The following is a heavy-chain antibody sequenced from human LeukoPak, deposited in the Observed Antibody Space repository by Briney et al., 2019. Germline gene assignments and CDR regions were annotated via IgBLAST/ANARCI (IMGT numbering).Heavy chain of an antibody. CDR3: ARDQIRRYYYDSSGYSLDAFDI. V-gene: IGHV3-53*01. CDR2: IYTGGNT. D-gene: IGHD3-22*01. J-gene: IGHJ3*02. Sequence: PGGSLRLSCAASGFTVSGNYMSWVRQAPGKGLEWVSVIYTGGNTYYADSVKGRFTISRDNAKNTLYLQMNSLRAEDTAVYYCARDQIRRYYYDSSGYSLDAFDIWGQGTMVTVSS. CDR1: GFTVSGNY.